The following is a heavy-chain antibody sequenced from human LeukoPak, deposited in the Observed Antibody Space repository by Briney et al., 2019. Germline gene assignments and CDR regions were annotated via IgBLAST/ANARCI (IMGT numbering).Heavy chain of an antibody. V-gene: IGHV1-69*02. CDR3: ARVPGVYDSSGYYSDY. CDR2: IIPILDIA. CDR1: GGTFSSYT. J-gene: IGHJ4*02. Sequence: ASVKVSCKACGGTFSSYTISWVRQAPGQGLEWRVRIIPILDIANYAQQFQGRVTITAYKSTSTAYMELSSLRSEDTAVYYCARVPGVYDSSGYYSDYWGQGTLVSVST. D-gene: IGHD3-22*01.